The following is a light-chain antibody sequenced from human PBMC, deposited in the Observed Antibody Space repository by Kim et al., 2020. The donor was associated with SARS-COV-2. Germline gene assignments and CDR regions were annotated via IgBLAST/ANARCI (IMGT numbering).Light chain of an antibody. CDR2: AAS. V-gene: IGKV1-39*01. CDR1: ESIITY. Sequence: DIQMTQSPSSLSASVGDRVTIACRTSESIITYLNWYQQKPGKAPKLLIYAASSLQSGVPSRFSGSGSGTDFTLTISSLQPEDFATYYCQQNYGLPLTFGQGTQLEIK. CDR3: QQNYGLPLT. J-gene: IGKJ5*01.